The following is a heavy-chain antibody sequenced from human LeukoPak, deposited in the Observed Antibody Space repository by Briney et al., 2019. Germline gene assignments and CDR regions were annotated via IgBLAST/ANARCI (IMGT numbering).Heavy chain of an antibody. J-gene: IGHJ6*02. V-gene: IGHV3-48*04. CDR2: ISSSGSTI. CDR1: GFTFSSYW. CDR3: AREIEDYGMDV. Sequence: PGGSLRLSCAASGFTFSSYWMSWVRQAPGKGLEWVSYISSSGSTIYYADSVRGRFTISRDNAKNSLYLQMNSLRAEDTAVYYCAREIEDYGMDVWGQGTTVTVSS.